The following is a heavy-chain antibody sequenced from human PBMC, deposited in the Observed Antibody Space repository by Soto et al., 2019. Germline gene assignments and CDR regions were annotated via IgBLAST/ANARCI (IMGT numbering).Heavy chain of an antibody. CDR1: GFTVSSNY. CDR3: ARHKAAGNYFDY. CDR2: IYSGGST. J-gene: IGHJ4*02. V-gene: IGHV3-53*01. D-gene: IGHD6-13*01. Sequence: GGSLRLSCAASGFTVSSNYMSWVRQAPGKGLEWVSVIYSGGSTYYADSVKGRFTISRDNSKNTLYLQMNSLRAEDTAVYYCARHKAAGNYFDYWGQGTLVTVSS.